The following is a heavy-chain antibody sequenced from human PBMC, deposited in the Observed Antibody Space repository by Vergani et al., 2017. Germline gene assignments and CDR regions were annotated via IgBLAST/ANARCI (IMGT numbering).Heavy chain of an antibody. J-gene: IGHJ5*02. CDR3: ARGSYQLLAGITFWFDP. V-gene: IGHV4-59*08. CDR2: IYYSGST. CDR1: GGSISSYY. D-gene: IGHD2-2*01. Sequence: QVQLQESGPGLVKPSQTLSLTCTVSGGSISSYYWSWIRQPPGKGLEWIGYIYYSGSTNYNPSLKSRVTISVDTSKNQFSLKLSSVTAADTAVYYCARGSYQLLAGITFWFDPWGQGTLVTVSS.